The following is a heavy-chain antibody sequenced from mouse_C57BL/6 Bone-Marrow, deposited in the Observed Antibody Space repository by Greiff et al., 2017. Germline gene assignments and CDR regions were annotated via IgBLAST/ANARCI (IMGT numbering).Heavy chain of an antibody. CDR1: GFSFNTYA. CDR2: IRSKSNNYAT. Sequence: EVQLVESGGGLVQPKGSLKLSCAASGFSFNTYAMNWVRQAPGKGLEWVARIRSKSNNYATYYADSVKDRFTISRDDSESMLYLQMNNLKTEDTAMYYGVRLNWAPSYWYFDVWGTGTTVTVSS. J-gene: IGHJ1*03. CDR3: VRLNWAPSYWYFDV. D-gene: IGHD4-1*02. V-gene: IGHV10-1*01.